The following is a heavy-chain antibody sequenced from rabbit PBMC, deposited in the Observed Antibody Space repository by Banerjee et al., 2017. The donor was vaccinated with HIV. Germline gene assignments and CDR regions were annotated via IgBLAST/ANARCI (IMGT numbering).Heavy chain of an antibody. V-gene: IGHV1S45*01. CDR2: INAVTGKA. J-gene: IGHJ4*01. Sequence: QEQLVESGGGLVRPEGSLKLSCTASGFSFSNKAVMCWVRQAPGKGLQWIACINAVTGKAVYATWAKGRFTFSQTSSTTVTLQMTSLTAADTATYFCARAPDSGYWAVAFNLWGPGTLVTVS. CDR1: GFSFSNKAV. D-gene: IGHD1-1*01. CDR3: ARAPDSGYWAVAFNL.